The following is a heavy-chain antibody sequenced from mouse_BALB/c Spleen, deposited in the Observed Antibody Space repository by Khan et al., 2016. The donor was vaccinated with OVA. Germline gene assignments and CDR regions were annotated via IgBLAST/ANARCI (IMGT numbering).Heavy chain of an antibody. CDR3: ARSRNGYFDY. D-gene: IGHD1-1*02. V-gene: IGHV2-2*02. J-gene: IGHJ2*01. CDR2: IWSGGST. CDR1: GFSLTSYG. Sequence: QVQLQQSGPGLVQPSQSLSITCTVSGFSLTSYGVHWVRQSPGKGLEWLGMIWSGGSTDYNATFISRLSTSKDNSKSQVFFKMNSLQPNDSAVYFCARSRNGYFDYWGQGTTLTVSS.